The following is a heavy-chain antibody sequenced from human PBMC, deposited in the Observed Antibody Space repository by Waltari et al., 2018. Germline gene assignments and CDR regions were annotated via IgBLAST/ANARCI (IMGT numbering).Heavy chain of an antibody. V-gene: IGHV4-39*07. CDR3: ARHVGYDTAMVTY. CDR2: IYYSGST. D-gene: IGHD5-18*01. CDR1: GGSISSSSYY. Sequence: QLQLQESGPGLVKPSETLSLTCTVSGGSISSSSYYWGWIRQPPGKGLEWIGSIYYSGSTDYNPSLKSRVTISVDTSKNQFSLKLSSVTAADTAVYYCARHVGYDTAMVTYWGQGTLVTVSS. J-gene: IGHJ4*02.